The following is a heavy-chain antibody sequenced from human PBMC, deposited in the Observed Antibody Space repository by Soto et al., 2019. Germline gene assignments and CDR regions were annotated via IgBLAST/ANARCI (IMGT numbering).Heavy chain of an antibody. Sequence: GGSLRLSCAASGFTFSIYGMHWVRQAPGKGLEWVAVISYDGSNKYYADSVKGRFTISRDNSKNTLYLQMNSLRAEDTAVYYCAKDGGWGSGWPYYYYGMDVWGQGTTVTVSS. V-gene: IGHV3-30*18. D-gene: IGHD6-19*01. J-gene: IGHJ6*02. CDR1: GFTFSIYG. CDR3: AKDGGWGSGWPYYYYGMDV. CDR2: ISYDGSNK.